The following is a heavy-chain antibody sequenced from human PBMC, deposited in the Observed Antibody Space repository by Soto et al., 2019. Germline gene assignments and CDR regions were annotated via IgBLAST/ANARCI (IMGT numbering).Heavy chain of an antibody. J-gene: IGHJ4*02. CDR2: IYYSGST. D-gene: IGHD1-1*01. CDR1: GGSICSYY. V-gene: IGHV4-59*01. CDR3: ARDTTPSL. Sequence: PSETLSLTCTVSGGSICSYYWSWIRQPPGKGLEWIGYIYYSGSTNYNPSLKSRVTISVDTSKNQFSLKLSSVTAADTAVYYCARDTTPSLWGQGTLVTVPQ.